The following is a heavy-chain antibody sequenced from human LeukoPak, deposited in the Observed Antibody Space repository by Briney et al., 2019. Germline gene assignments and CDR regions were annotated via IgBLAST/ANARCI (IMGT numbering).Heavy chain of an antibody. J-gene: IGHJ4*02. D-gene: IGHD3-10*01. Sequence: SETLSPTCAVFGAAFSGTYGSWIRQPPGKGLEWIGEINLSRSTNYNPSPKSRVTLSVATYKNQFTLKLSSVTAADTAVYYCARRVTMVRGVIISHYFDYWGQGALVTVSS. CDR2: INLSRST. V-gene: IGHV4-34*01. CDR1: GAAFSGTY. CDR3: ARRVTMVRGVIISHYFDY.